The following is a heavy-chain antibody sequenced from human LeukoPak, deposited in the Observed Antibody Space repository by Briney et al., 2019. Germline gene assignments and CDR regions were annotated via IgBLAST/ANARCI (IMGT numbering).Heavy chain of an antibody. Sequence: GSLRIFFAALGFPFNRFALSWVRQAPGKGLEWVSAISGSGGSTYYADSVKGRFTISRDNSKNTLYLQMNSLRAEDTAMYYCAKAAYFWISWGQGTLVTVSS. CDR1: GFPFNRFA. J-gene: IGHJ5*02. CDR2: ISGSGGST. D-gene: IGHD1-1*01. V-gene: IGHV3-23*01. CDR3: AKAAYFWIS.